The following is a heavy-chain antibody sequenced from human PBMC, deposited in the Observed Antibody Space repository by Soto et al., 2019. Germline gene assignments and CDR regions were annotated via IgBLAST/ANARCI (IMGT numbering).Heavy chain of an antibody. J-gene: IGHJ4*02. CDR1: GYTFTELD. CDR3: ARGIGEGYDY. V-gene: IGHV1-8*01. Sequence: SVKVSCKASGYTFTELDVNCVRQVTLQWREWMGWISPKRGETGYSQKFQGRFTMTRDTSISTAYMELNNLESDDTGVYYCARGIGEGYDYWGQGTLVTVSS. CDR2: ISPKRGET. D-gene: IGHD2-15*01.